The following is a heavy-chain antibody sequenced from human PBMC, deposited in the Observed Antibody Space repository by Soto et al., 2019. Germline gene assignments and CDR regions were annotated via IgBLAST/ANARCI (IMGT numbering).Heavy chain of an antibody. Sequence: GGSLRLSCAASGFTFSNYWMSWVRQAPGKGLEWVANIKQDGTEKNYVDSVRGRFTISRDNAKNSLDLQMNSLTAEDTAVYYCASVAIWGQGTLVTVSS. CDR2: IKQDGTEK. CDR1: GFTFSNYW. V-gene: IGHV3-7*01. J-gene: IGHJ4*02. D-gene: IGHD5-12*01. CDR3: ASVAI.